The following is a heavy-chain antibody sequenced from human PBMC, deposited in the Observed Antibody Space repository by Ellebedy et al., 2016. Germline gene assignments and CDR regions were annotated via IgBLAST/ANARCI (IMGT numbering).Heavy chain of an antibody. CDR1: GFTFSSYA. Sequence: GESLKISCAASGFTFSSYAMSWVRQAPGKGLEWVSAISGSGGSTYYADSVKGRFTISRDNSKNTLYLQMNSLRAEDTAVYYCARDLGSGWYYFDYWGQGTLVTVSS. CDR3: ARDLGSGWYYFDY. D-gene: IGHD6-19*01. V-gene: IGHV3-23*01. CDR2: ISGSGGST. J-gene: IGHJ4*02.